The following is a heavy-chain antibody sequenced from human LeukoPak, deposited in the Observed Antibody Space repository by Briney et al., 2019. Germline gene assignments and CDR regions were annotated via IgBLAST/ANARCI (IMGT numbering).Heavy chain of an antibody. CDR3: ARHLSDITSSPNY. D-gene: IGHD2-2*01. CDR1: GYSFATYF. Sequence: GESLKISCKGSGYSFATYFIGWVRQVPGKGLEWMGMIYPGDADTRYSPSFQGQVTISADKSISTAYLQWSSLKASDTAMYYCARHLSDITSSPNYWGPGTLVTVSS. CDR2: IYPGDADT. J-gene: IGHJ4*02. V-gene: IGHV5-51*01.